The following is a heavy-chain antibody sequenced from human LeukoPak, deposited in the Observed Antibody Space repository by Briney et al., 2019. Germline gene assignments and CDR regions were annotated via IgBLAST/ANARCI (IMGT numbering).Heavy chain of an antibody. D-gene: IGHD3-10*01. V-gene: IGHV4-4*02. CDR3: GRLYYYGSGTYYNPGVGYFDY. CDR1: GGSVSSSNW. J-gene: IGHJ4*02. Sequence: SETLSLTCAVSGGSVSSSNWWSWVRQPPGKGLEWIGEIYHSGTSNYNPSLRNRVTISIDESKNHFSLNLFSVTAADTAVYYCGRLYYYGSGTYYNPGVGYFDYWGQGTLVTVSS. CDR2: IYHSGTS.